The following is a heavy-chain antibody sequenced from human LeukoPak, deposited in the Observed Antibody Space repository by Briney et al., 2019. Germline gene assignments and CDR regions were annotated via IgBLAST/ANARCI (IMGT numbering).Heavy chain of an antibody. CDR1: GGSISSSSYY. CDR2: IYYSGNT. CDR3: ARGRSDFWSGYPSIYYYYYYYMDV. J-gene: IGHJ6*03. D-gene: IGHD3-3*01. Sequence: SETLSLTCTVSGGSISSSSYYWGWIRQPPGKGLEWIGNIYYSGNTYYNSSLKSRVTISVDTSKNQFSLKLSSVTAADTAVYYCARGRSDFWSGYPSIYYYYYYYMDVWGKGTTVTVSS. V-gene: IGHV4-39*07.